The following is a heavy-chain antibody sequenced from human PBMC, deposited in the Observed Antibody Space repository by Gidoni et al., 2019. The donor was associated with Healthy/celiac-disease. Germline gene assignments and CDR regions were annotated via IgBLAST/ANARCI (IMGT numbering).Heavy chain of an antibody. CDR1: GFTFDDYA. V-gene: IGHV3-9*01. D-gene: IGHD6-13*01. CDR2: ISWNSGSI. Sequence: EVQLVESGGGLVQPGRSLRLSCAASGFTFDDYAMHWVRQAPGKGLEWVSGISWNSGSIGYADSVKGRFTISRDNAKNSLYLQMNSLRAEDTALYYCAKDIRRVQQQLHGSFDYWGQGTLVTVSS. CDR3: AKDIRRVQQQLHGSFDY. J-gene: IGHJ4*02.